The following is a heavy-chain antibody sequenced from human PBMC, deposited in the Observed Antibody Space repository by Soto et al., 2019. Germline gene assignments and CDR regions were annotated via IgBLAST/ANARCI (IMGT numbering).Heavy chain of an antibody. Sequence: PVGSLRLSCAASGFTFSDYYMSWIRQAPGKGLEWVSYISSSGSTIYYADSVKGRFTISRDNAKNSLYLQMNSLRAEDTAVYYCARATYYYDSSGYLLFPWQGWFDPWGQGTLVTVSS. CDR1: GFTFSDYY. CDR3: ARATYYYDSSGYLLFPWQGWFDP. CDR2: ISSSGSTI. D-gene: IGHD3-22*01. J-gene: IGHJ5*02. V-gene: IGHV3-11*01.